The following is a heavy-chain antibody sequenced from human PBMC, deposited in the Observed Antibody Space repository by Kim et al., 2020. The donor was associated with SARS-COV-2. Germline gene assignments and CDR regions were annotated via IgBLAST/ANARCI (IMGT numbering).Heavy chain of an antibody. D-gene: IGHD4-17*01. Sequence: GGSLRLSCAASGFTFSSYGMRWVRQAPGKGLEWVAVISYDGSNKYYADSVKGRFTISRDNSKNTLYLQMNSLRAEDTAVYYCAKEATVDAGYYYGMDVWGQGTTVTVSS. CDR3: AKEATVDAGYYYGMDV. J-gene: IGHJ6*02. CDR2: ISYDGSNK. V-gene: IGHV3-30*18. CDR1: GFTFSSYG.